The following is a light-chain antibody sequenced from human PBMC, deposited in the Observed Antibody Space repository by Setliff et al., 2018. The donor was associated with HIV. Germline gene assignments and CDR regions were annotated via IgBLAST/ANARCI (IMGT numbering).Light chain of an antibody. J-gene: IGLJ3*02. CDR2: DAT. Sequence: SALTQPASVIGSPGQSITISCNGTSSDIGGYNYVSWYQQHPDTVPKLIIYDATNRPSGISDRFSGSKSADAASLTISGLQAEDEADYYCSSYTSSSTLVFGGGTQLTVL. CDR3: SSYTSSSTLV. V-gene: IGLV2-14*03. CDR1: SSDIGGYNY.